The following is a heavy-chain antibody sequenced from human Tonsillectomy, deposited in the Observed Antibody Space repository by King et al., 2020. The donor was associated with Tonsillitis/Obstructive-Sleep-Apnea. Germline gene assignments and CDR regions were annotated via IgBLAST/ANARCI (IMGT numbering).Heavy chain of an antibody. CDR2: ISYDGSNK. CDR1: GFTFSGHA. V-gene: IGHV3-30*04. Sequence: VQLVESGGGVVQPGRSLRLSCAASGFTFSGHAMNWVRQAPGKGLEWVAVISYDGSNKYYADSVKGRFTISRDNSRNTLYLQMNSLRAEDPAVYYCARVGLEVTGFDYWGQGTLVTVSS. J-gene: IGHJ4*02. D-gene: IGHD1-1*01. CDR3: ARVGLEVTGFDY.